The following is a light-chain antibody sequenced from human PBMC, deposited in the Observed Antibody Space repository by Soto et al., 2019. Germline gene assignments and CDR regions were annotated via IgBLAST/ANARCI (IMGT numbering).Light chain of an antibody. CDR1: QAISNS. J-gene: IGKJ5*01. Sequence: DIQMTQSPSSLSASIGDRVTITCRASQAISNSLAWFQQKPGKAPKSLICAASSLQSGVQSKFSGSGSGTDFTLTISSLQPEDFATYYCQQYYSYPVTFGQGTRLEIK. CDR3: QQYYSYPVT. CDR2: AAS. V-gene: IGKV1-16*02.